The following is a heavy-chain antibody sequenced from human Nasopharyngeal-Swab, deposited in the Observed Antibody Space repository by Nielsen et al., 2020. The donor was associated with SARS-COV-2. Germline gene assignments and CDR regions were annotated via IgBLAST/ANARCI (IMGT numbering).Heavy chain of an antibody. Sequence: GSLRLSCTVSGGSISSSSYYWGWIRQPPGKGLEWIGSIYYSGSTYYNPSLKSRVTISVDTSKNQFSLKLSSVTAADTAVYYCARGQLLLYYYYGMDVWGQGTTVTVSS. D-gene: IGHD2-15*01. J-gene: IGHJ6*02. CDR3: ARGQLLLYYYYGMDV. V-gene: IGHV4-39*07. CDR2: IYYSGST. CDR1: GGSISSSSYY.